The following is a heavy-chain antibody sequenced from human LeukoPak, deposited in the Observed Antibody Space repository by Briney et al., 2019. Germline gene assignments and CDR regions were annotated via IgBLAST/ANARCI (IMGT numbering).Heavy chain of an antibody. CDR3: ARDLVTVTKGFDI. CDR2: ISYIGST. Sequence: PSETLSLTCAVSDDSFSSHYWTWIRQPPGKGLEWIGYISYIGSTNYNPSLKSRVTISIDTSKNQFSLKLSSVTAADTAVYYCARDLVTVTKGFDIWGQGTMVSVSS. D-gene: IGHD4-17*01. CDR1: DDSFSSHY. V-gene: IGHV4-59*11. J-gene: IGHJ3*02.